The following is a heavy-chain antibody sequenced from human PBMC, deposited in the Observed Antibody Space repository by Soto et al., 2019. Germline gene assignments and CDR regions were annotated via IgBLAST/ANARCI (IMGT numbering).Heavy chain of an antibody. D-gene: IGHD3-22*01. Sequence: QVQLQESGPGLVKPSQTLSLTCTVSGGSISSGGYYWSWIRQHPGKGLEWIGYIYYSGSTYYNPSLNSRVTIHVDTSKTQFSLNLSSVTAADTAVYYCARDYYDSSGYYYHFDYWGQGTLVTVSS. CDR2: IYYSGST. V-gene: IGHV4-31*03. CDR1: GGSISSGGYY. CDR3: ARDYYDSSGYYYHFDY. J-gene: IGHJ4*02.